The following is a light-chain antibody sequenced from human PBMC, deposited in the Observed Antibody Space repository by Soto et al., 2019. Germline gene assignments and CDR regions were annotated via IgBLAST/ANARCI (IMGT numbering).Light chain of an antibody. Sequence: ENVLTQSPGTLSLSPGERATLSCRARQTVTNSFFAWYQQKPGQPPRLLIHGISSRATGIPDRFSGSGSGTDFTLTISRLEPEDFVVYYCQQYSTLPHTFGRGTKLEV. CDR1: QTVTNSF. J-gene: IGKJ2*01. V-gene: IGKV3-20*01. CDR2: GIS. CDR3: QQYSTLPHT.